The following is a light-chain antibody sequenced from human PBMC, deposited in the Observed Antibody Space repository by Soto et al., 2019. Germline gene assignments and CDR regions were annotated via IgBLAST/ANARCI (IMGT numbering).Light chain of an antibody. Sequence: QSVLTQPPSASGTPGQRVTISCSGSGSSIGTNTVNWYRQLPGTAPKLLIYGNNHRPSGVPDRFSGSKSGTSASLAISGLQYEDEAEYYCAAWDGSLNNVLFGGGTKVTVL. CDR2: GNN. CDR1: GSSIGTNT. V-gene: IGLV1-44*01. J-gene: IGLJ2*01. CDR3: AAWDGSLNNVL.